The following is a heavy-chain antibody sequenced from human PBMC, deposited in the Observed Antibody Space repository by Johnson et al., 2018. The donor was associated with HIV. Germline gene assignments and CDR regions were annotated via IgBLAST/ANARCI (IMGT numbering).Heavy chain of an antibody. CDR1: GFTFRSYT. Sequence: HVQLVESGGGVVQPGRSLRLSCAASGFTFRSYTVHWVRQAPGKGLEWVALISYDGSNKNYADSVKGRFTVSRDNSKNTVYLQMNSLRDEDTAVFYCAVWGLGRGIDFEILGQGTMVTVSS. CDR2: ISYDGSNK. V-gene: IGHV3-30*14. D-gene: IGHD3-16*01. J-gene: IGHJ3*02. CDR3: AVWGLGRGIDFEI.